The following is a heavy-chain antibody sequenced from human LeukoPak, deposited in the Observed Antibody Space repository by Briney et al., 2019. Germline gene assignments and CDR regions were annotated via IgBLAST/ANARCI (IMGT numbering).Heavy chain of an antibody. V-gene: IGHV4-59*02. Sequence: PSETLSLTCSVSGGSVSSYYWSWIRQSPGKGLEWIGYIHNSGRTNYNPSLSSRVIMALDTSKNHLSLKLTSVTAADTAVYYCSRENGAFSPFGYWGQGTLVTVPS. J-gene: IGHJ4*02. D-gene: IGHD2-8*01. CDR2: IHNSGRT. CDR1: GGSVSSYY. CDR3: SRENGAFSPFGY.